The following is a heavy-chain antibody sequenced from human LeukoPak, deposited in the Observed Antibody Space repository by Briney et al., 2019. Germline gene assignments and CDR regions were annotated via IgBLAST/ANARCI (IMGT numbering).Heavy chain of an antibody. J-gene: IGHJ4*02. CDR3: ATKQWLAPPPDS. Sequence: PGGSLRLSCAASGFTFSKYWMLWVRQAPGKGLESVSRINTDGTVTTYADSVKGRFTVSTDNDDNTMFMQMNSVRDEDTAVYYCATKQWLAPPPDSWGQGTPVTVSS. CDR2: INTDGTVT. CDR1: GFTFSKYW. V-gene: IGHV3-74*01. D-gene: IGHD6-19*01.